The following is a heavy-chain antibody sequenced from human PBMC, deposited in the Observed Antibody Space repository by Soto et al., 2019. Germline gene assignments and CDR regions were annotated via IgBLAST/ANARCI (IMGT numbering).Heavy chain of an antibody. CDR2: IWYDGSNK. CDR3: ARGSYSSSWYNWFDP. CDR1: GFTFSSYG. V-gene: IGHV3-33*01. D-gene: IGHD6-13*01. Sequence: GGSLRLSCAASGFTFSSYGMHWVRQAPGKGLEWVAVIWYDGSNKYYADSVKGRFTISRDNSKNTLYLQMNSLRAEDTAVYYCARGSYSSSWYNWFDPWGQGTLVTVSS. J-gene: IGHJ5*02.